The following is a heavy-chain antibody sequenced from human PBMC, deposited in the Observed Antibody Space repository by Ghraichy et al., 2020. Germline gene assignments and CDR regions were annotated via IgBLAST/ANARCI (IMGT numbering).Heavy chain of an antibody. J-gene: IGHJ6*02. V-gene: IGHV4-34*01. CDR2: INHSGST. CDR1: GGSFSGYY. D-gene: IGHD3-10*01. Sequence: SETLSLTCAVYGGSFSGYYWSWIRQPPGKGLEWIGEINHSGSTNYNPSLKSRVTISVDTSKNQFSLKLSSVTAADTAVYYCAGGRHYGWNYYYGMDVWGQGTTVTVSS. CDR3: AGGRHYGWNYYYGMDV.